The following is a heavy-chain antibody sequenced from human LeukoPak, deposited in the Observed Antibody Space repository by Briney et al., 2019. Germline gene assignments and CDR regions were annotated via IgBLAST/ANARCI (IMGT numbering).Heavy chain of an antibody. J-gene: IGHJ4*02. Sequence: GGSLRLSCAASGFTFSNAWMSWVRQAPGKGLEWVGRIKSKTDGGTTDYAAPVKGRFTISRDDSINTLYLQMNSLKTEDTAVYYCTTDQYYYDSSGYYSFFDYWGQGTLVTVSS. CDR2: IKSKTDGGTT. CDR1: GFTFSNAW. CDR3: TTDQYYYDSSGYYSFFDY. D-gene: IGHD3-22*01. V-gene: IGHV3-15*01.